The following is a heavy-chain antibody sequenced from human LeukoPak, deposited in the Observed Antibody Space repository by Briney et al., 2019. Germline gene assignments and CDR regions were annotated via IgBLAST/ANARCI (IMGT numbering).Heavy chain of an antibody. CDR2: IYHSGTT. CDR1: GGSISSKTW. CDR3: ARNPGSESPDW. V-gene: IGHV4-4*02. Sequence: SETLPLTCAVSGGSISSKTWWSWVRQPPGKGLEWIGEIYHSGTTNYNPSLKSRVTISVDKSSNQFSLRLTSVTAADTAVYYCARNPGSESPDWWGQGTLVTVSS. D-gene: IGHD2-15*01. J-gene: IGHJ4*02.